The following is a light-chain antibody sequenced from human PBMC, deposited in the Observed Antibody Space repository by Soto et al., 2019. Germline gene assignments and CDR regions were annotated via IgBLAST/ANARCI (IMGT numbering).Light chain of an antibody. V-gene: IGKV1-5*01. CDR1: PSLSNW. CDR2: DFS. Sequence: DIQMTPSPSTLSASVGDRVTITCRAIPSLSNWLEWYQQKPGKAPKLLIYDFSSLESCVLSRFSGSGSVTEFTLTLRGLDAADFATYYCKRYLSYTFGQGTKV. CDR3: KRYLSYT. J-gene: IGKJ1*01.